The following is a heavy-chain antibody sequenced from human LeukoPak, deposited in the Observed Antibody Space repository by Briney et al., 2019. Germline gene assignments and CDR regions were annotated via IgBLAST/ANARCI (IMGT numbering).Heavy chain of an antibody. CDR1: VGSLSGYF. Sequence: SETLSLTCALYVGSLSGYFSRWMRQPPRRGREWIGEVYHIVSTNYNPSLKSRVTISVDTSKNQFSLKLSSVTAADKAVYYCARDIYYDFWSGYQSYNWFYAWGQGTLVTVSS. J-gene: IGHJ5*02. V-gene: IGHV4-34*01. D-gene: IGHD3-3*01. CDR3: ARDIYYDFWSGYQSYNWFYA. CDR2: VYHIVST.